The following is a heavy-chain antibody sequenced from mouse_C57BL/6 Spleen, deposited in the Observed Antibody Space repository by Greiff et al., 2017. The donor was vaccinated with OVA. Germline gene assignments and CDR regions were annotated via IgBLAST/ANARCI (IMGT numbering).Heavy chain of an antibody. CDR3: ARALYYDYAYFDY. CDR1: GFTFSDYY. J-gene: IGHJ2*01. V-gene: IGHV5-16*01. Sequence: EVHLVESEGGLVQPGSSMKLSCTASGFTFSDYYMAWVRQVPEKGLEWVANINYDGSSTYYLDSLKSRFIISRDNAKNILYLQMSSLKSEDTATYYCARALYYDYAYFDYWGQGTTLTVSS. CDR2: INYDGSST. D-gene: IGHD2-4*01.